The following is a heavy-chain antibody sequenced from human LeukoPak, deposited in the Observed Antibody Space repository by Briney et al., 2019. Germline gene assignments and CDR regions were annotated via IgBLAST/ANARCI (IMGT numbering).Heavy chain of an antibody. V-gene: IGHV1-2*02. Sequence: GASVKVSCMASGYTFTGHYMHWVRQAPGQGLAWMGWINPNSGGTNYVQKFRGRVTMTRVTSISTAYIELSRLRTDDTAVYYCATRVYSYGSYFDYWGQGTLVTVSS. CDR3: ATRVYSYGSYFDY. CDR2: INPNSGGT. J-gene: IGHJ4*02. D-gene: IGHD5-18*01. CDR1: GYTFTGHY.